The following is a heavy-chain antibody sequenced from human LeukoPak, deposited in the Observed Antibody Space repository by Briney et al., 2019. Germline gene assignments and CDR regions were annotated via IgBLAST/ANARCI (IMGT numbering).Heavy chain of an antibody. Sequence: SETLSLTCTVSGGSIRSGAYYWSWIRPHPGKGLEWIGYTYSSGSPYYNPSLQSRVTISVDPSKNHFSLKLTSVTAADTALYYCARHGAEKQLVYWFDPWGQGTLVTVSS. D-gene: IGHD6-13*01. CDR3: ARHGAEKQLVYWFDP. CDR1: GGSIRSGAYY. V-gene: IGHV4-31*03. J-gene: IGHJ5*02. CDR2: TYSSGSP.